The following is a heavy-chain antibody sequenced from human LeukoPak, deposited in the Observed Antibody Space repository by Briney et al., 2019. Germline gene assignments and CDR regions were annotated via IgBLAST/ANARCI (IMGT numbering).Heavy chain of an antibody. J-gene: IGHJ4*02. CDR1: GYTFTGYY. CDR3: ARLGTTTGTTLDY. D-gene: IGHD1-1*01. Sequence: ASVKVSCKASGYTFTGYYMHCVRQAPGQGLEWMGWINPNSGGTNYAQKFQGRVTMTRDTSISTAYMELSRLRSDDTAVYYCARLGTTTGTTLDYWGQGTLVTVSS. CDR2: INPNSGGT. V-gene: IGHV1-2*02.